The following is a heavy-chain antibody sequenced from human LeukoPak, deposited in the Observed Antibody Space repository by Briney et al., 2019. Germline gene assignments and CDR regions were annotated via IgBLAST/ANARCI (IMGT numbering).Heavy chain of an antibody. D-gene: IGHD3-22*01. J-gene: IGHJ4*02. CDR1: GITFSSCT. V-gene: IGHV3-21*04. CDR2: ISSGSTYI. Sequence: PGGSLRLSCVASGITFSSCTMNWVRQAPGKGLQWVSSISSGSTYIRYTDSVKDRFTISRDNSKNTLYLQMNSLGAEDTAVYYCAKAMIDMYYFDYWGQGTLVTVSS. CDR3: AKAMIDMYYFDY.